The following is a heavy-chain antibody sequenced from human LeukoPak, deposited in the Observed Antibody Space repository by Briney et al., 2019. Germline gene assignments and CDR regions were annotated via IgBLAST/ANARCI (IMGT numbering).Heavy chain of an antibody. CDR1: GFTFSSYS. CDR2: ISGSSSYI. Sequence: PGGSLRLSCAASGFTFSSYSMNWVRQAPGKGLEWVSSISGSSSYIYYADSVKGRFTISRDNAKNSLYLQMNSLRAEDTAVYYCARATVAGFGEFRFDYWGQGTLVTVSS. V-gene: IGHV3-21*04. D-gene: IGHD3-10*01. CDR3: ARATVAGFGEFRFDY. J-gene: IGHJ4*02.